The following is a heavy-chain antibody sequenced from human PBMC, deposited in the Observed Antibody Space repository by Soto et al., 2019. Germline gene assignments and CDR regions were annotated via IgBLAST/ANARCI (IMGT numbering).Heavy chain of an antibody. Sequence: EVQLLESGGGLVQPGGSLRLSCAASGFTFSNYGMSWVRQAPGKGLEWVSVISGSGGSTYYADSVKGRFTLSRDNSKNTVYLQMNSLRAEDTAVYYCARELGVAARHSWDDYWGQGTLVTVSS. D-gene: IGHD6-6*01. CDR3: ARELGVAARHSWDDY. J-gene: IGHJ4*02. CDR2: ISGSGGST. V-gene: IGHV3-23*01. CDR1: GFTFSNYG.